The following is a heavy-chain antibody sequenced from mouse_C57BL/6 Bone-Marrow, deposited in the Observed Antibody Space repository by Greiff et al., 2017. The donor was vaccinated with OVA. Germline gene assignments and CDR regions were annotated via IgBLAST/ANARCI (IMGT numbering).Heavy chain of an antibody. Sequence: QVHVKQSGAELVKPGASVKISCKASGYAFSSYWMNWVKQRPGKGLEWIGQIYPGDGDTNYNGKFKGKATLTADKSSSTAYMQLSSLTSEDSAVYFCAGGYYEAYWGQGTLVTVSA. J-gene: IGHJ3*01. V-gene: IGHV1-80*01. CDR2: IYPGDGDT. CDR3: AGGYYEAY. CDR1: GYAFSSYW. D-gene: IGHD1-1*01.